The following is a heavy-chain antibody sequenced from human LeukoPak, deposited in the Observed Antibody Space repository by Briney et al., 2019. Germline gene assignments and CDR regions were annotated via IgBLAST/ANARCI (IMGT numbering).Heavy chain of an antibody. CDR2: ISQSGDS. CDR3: ARALGAFDI. CDR1: GVSISSSNSY. V-gene: IGHV4-61*05. J-gene: IGHJ3*02. Sequence: SETLSLTCTVSGVSISSSNSYWGWIRQSPGKGLEWIAEISQSGDSNYNMSLKSRVTISLDKSKNQVSLKLNSVTAADTAVYYCARALGAFDIWGQGTMVTVSS.